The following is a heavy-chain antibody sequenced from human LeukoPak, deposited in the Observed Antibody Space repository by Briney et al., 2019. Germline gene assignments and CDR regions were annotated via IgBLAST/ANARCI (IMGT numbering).Heavy chain of an antibody. CDR1: GFTFSSYW. V-gene: IGHV3-15*07. D-gene: IGHD4-17*01. J-gene: IGHJ4*02. CDR2: IKSKTDGETT. Sequence: GGSLRLSCAASGFTFSSYWMNWARQAPGKGLEWVGRIKSKTDGETTEFAAPVKGRFSISRDDSKNTLYLHLSGLKTEDTAVYYCTTWSHTYGSHYWGQGTLVTVSS. CDR3: TTWSHTYGSHY.